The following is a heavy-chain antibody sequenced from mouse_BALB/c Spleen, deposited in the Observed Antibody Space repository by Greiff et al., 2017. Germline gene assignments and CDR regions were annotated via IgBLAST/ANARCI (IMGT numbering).Heavy chain of an antibody. CDR1: GYTFTDYA. V-gene: IGHV1S137*01. D-gene: IGHD2-3*01. CDR3: ARVYDGYYVKAMDY. Sequence: VQLQQSGAELVRPGVSVKISCKGSGYTFTDYAMHWVKQSHAKSLEWIGVISTYYGDASYNQKFKGKATMTVDKSSSTAYMELARLTSEDSAIYYCARVYDGYYVKAMDYWGQGTSVTVSS. J-gene: IGHJ4*01. CDR2: ISTYYGDA.